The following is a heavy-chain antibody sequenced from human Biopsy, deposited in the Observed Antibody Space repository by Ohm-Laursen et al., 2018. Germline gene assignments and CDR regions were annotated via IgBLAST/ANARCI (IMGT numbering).Heavy chain of an antibody. D-gene: IGHD4-23*01. V-gene: IGHV4-59*11. Sequence: GTLSLTCTVSGGSFTGHYWSWIRQPPGKGLEWIGHISYTGYTSYKSSLKSRVTISLDTSRKHFPLRLTSLAAADTAVYYCARGSNEYGGLYFPHWGQGTLVTVSS. J-gene: IGHJ1*01. CDR2: ISYTGYT. CDR3: ARGSNEYGGLYFPH. CDR1: GGSFTGHY.